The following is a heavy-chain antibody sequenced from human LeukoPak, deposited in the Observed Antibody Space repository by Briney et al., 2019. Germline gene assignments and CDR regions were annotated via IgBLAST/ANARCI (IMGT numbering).Heavy chain of an antibody. Sequence: GGSLRLSCTASGFTFSSYAMSWVRQAPGRGLQWVSSISDSGGNTYYTASVKGRFTISRDNSKNTLYLQMNSLEAEDTAICYCAKNPDYDVLTGTSFDYWGQGALVTVSS. CDR1: GFTFSSYA. V-gene: IGHV3-23*01. D-gene: IGHD3-9*01. CDR3: AKNPDYDVLTGTSFDY. J-gene: IGHJ4*02. CDR2: ISDSGGNT.